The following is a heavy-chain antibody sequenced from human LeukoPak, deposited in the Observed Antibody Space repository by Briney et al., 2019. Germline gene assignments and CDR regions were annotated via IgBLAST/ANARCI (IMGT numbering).Heavy chain of an antibody. J-gene: IGHJ3*02. CDR3: ARQLTSSGWYTAFDI. CDR2: IYYSGST. V-gene: IGHV4-39*01. Sequence: SETLSLTCTVSVGSISSSSYYWGWIRQPPGKGLEWIGSIYYSGSTYYNPSLKSRVTISVDTSKNQFSLKLNSVTAADTAVYYCARQLTSSGWYTAFDIWGQGTMVTVSS. D-gene: IGHD6-19*01. CDR1: VGSISSSSYY.